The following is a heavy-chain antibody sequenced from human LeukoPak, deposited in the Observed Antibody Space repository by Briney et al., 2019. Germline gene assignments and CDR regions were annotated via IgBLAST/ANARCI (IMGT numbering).Heavy chain of an antibody. CDR2: ISYDGSSK. CDR3: AKDGGKAAAGTFAY. V-gene: IGHV3-30*18. Sequence: GGSLRLSCAASGFTFSTYGMHWVRQAPGKGLEWVAVISYDGSSKFYTDSVKGRFTISRDNSKNTLYLQMNSLRPEDTAVYYCAKDGGKAAAGTFAYWGQGTLVTVSS. D-gene: IGHD6-13*01. CDR1: GFTFSTYG. J-gene: IGHJ4*02.